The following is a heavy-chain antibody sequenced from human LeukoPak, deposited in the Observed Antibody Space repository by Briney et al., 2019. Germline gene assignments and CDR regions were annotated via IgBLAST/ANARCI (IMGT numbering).Heavy chain of an antibody. CDR1: GFTFSDYD. CDR3: AREGRGYYGDFDY. CDR2: IRSDGSTI. J-gene: IGHJ4*02. V-gene: IGHV3-11*01. Sequence: GGSLRLSCSASGFTFSDYDMNWIRQAPGKGLEWVSYIRSDGSTIYDADSVKGRVFISRDNARNSLYLQMNSLRAEDTAVYYCAREGRGYYGDFDYWGQGTLVTVSS. D-gene: IGHD3-22*01.